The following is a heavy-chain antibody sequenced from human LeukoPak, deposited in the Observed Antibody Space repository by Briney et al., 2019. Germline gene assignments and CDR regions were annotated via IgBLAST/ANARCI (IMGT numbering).Heavy chain of an antibody. V-gene: IGHV4-34*01. CDR3: ARGSNSSGWYSDY. Sequence: SETLSLTCAVYGVSFSGYYWSWIRQPPGKGLEWIGEINHSGSTNYNPSLKSRVTISVDTSKNQFSLKLSSVTAADTAVYYCARGSNSSGWYSDYWGQGTLVTVSS. CDR2: INHSGST. CDR1: GVSFSGYY. J-gene: IGHJ4*02. D-gene: IGHD6-19*01.